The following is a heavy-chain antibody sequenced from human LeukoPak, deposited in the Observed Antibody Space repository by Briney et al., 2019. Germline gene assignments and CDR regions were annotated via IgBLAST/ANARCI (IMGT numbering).Heavy chain of an antibody. Sequence: SETLSLTCTVSGGSISSSSYYWGWIRQPPGKGLEWIGSIYYSGSTYYNPSLKSRVTISVDTSKNQFSLKLSSVTAADTAVYYCALEGYYYGSGSYYKRHWFDPWGQGTLVTVSS. J-gene: IGHJ5*02. D-gene: IGHD3-10*01. CDR1: GGSISSSSYY. CDR3: ALEGYYYGSGSYYKRHWFDP. V-gene: IGHV4-39*01. CDR2: IYYSGST.